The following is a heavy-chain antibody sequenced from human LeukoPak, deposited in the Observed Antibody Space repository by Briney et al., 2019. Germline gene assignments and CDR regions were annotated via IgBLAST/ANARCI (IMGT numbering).Heavy chain of an antibody. J-gene: IGHJ6*02. CDR3: AKDAYYDFWSGFLPPYYYYGMDV. CDR2: ISYDGSNK. Sequence: GRSLRPSCAASGFTFSSYGMHWVRQAPGKGLEWVAVISYDGSNKYYADSVKGRFTISRDNSKNTLYLQMNSLRAEDTAVYYCAKDAYYDFWSGFLPPYYYYGMDVWGQGTTVTVSS. V-gene: IGHV3-30*18. D-gene: IGHD3-3*01. CDR1: GFTFSSYG.